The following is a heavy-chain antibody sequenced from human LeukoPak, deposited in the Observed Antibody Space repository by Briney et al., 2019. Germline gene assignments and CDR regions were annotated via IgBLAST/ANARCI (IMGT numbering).Heavy chain of an antibody. CDR2: ISAYNGNT. D-gene: IGHD3-9*01. J-gene: IGHJ6*02. Sequence: ASVKVSCKASGYTFTSYGISWVRQAPGQGLEWMGWISAYNGNTNYAQKLQGRVTMTTDTSTSTAYMELRSLRPDDTAVYYCASFYTYYDILTGYRPYYYYGMDVWGQGTTVTVSS. CDR3: ASFYTYYDILTGYRPYYYYGMDV. CDR1: GYTFTSYG. V-gene: IGHV1-18*01.